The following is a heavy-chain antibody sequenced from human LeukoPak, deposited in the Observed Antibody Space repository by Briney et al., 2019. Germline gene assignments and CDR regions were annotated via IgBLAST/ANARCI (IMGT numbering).Heavy chain of an antibody. Sequence: GASVKFSCKASGYTFTSYAMHWVRQAPGQRLEWMGWINAGNGNTKYSQKFQGRVTITRDTSASTAYMELSSLRSEDTAVYYCAIPGGYDSWYFDYWGQGTLVTVSS. CDR3: AIPGGYDSWYFDY. V-gene: IGHV1-3*01. CDR2: INAGNGNT. J-gene: IGHJ4*02. CDR1: GYTFTSYA. D-gene: IGHD5-12*01.